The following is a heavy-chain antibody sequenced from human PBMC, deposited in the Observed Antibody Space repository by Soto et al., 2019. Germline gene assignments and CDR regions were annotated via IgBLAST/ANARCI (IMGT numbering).Heavy chain of an antibody. CDR1: GLTFNSDW. CDR3: ARGEAIGDDP. V-gene: IGHV3-7*01. Sequence: EVQLVESGGCLAQPGGSLRLSCAASGLTFNSDWMTWVRQAPGKGLEWVANIKQDGSEKYYVDSVKGRFTISRDNAKNSLYLHMNNLRVEDTAVYYCARGEAIGDDPWGHGTLVTVSS. J-gene: IGHJ5*02. D-gene: IGHD3-10*01. CDR2: IKQDGSEK.